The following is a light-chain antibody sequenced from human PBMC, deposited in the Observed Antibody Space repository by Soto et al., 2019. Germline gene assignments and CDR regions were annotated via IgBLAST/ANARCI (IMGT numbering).Light chain of an antibody. CDR1: QSLLHRNGYNF. CDR2: LGS. Sequence: DIVMTQSPLSLPVTPGEPASVSCRSSQSLLHRNGYNFLDWYLQKPGQSPQLLIYLGSSRASGVPDRFSGSGSATDFTLKISRVEAEDVGVYYGMQGLQTPYTFGQGTKLEI. CDR3: MQGLQTPYT. J-gene: IGKJ2*01. V-gene: IGKV2-28*01.